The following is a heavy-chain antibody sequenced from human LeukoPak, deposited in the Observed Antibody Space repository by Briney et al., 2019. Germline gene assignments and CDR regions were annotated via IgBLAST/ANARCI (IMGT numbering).Heavy chain of an antibody. D-gene: IGHD6-19*01. Sequence: ASVQVSCKASGGTFSSYAISWVRQAPGQGLEWMGGIIPIFGTANYAQKFQGRVTITADGSTSTAYMELSSLSSEDTAVYYCARARLGQWLVLDYWGQGTLVTVSS. V-gene: IGHV1-69*13. CDR3: ARARLGQWLVLDY. CDR2: IIPIFGTA. CDR1: GGTFSSYA. J-gene: IGHJ4*02.